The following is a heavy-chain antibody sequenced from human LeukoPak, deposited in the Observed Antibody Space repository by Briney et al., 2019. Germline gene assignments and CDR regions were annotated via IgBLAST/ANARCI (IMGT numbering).Heavy chain of an antibody. Sequence: SETLSLTCTVSGGSIGSYYWSWIRQPPGKGLEWIGYIYYSGSTNYNPSLKSRVTISVDTSKNQFSLRLSSVTAADTAVYYCAREGEYYDSSGPFDYWGQGTLVTVSS. CDR3: AREGEYYDSSGPFDY. D-gene: IGHD3-22*01. CDR1: GGSIGSYY. V-gene: IGHV4-59*01. CDR2: IYYSGST. J-gene: IGHJ4*02.